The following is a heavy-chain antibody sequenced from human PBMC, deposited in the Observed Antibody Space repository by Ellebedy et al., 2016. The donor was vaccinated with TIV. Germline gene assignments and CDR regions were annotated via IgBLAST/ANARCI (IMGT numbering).Heavy chain of an antibody. V-gene: IGHV4-34*01. D-gene: IGHD3-3*01. CDR3: ARGRRFFYYYGMDV. CDR1: GGSFSGYF. CDR2: INHSGST. Sequence: MPSETLSLTCAVSGGSFSGYFWTWIRQPPGKGLEWIGAINHSGSTNYNPSLKSRVTISVDTSKNQFSLKLSSVTAADTAVYYCARGRRFFYYYGMDVWGQGTTVTVSS. J-gene: IGHJ6*02.